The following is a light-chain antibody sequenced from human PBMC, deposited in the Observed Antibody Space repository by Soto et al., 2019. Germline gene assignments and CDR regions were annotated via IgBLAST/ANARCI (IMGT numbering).Light chain of an antibody. CDR2: KAS. V-gene: IGKV1-5*03. CDR1: QAISSW. Sequence: DIQMTQSPSTLSGSVGDRVTIPCRASQAISSWLAWYQQKPGKAPKLLIYKASTLKSGVPSRFSGSGSGTEFTLTISSLQPDDFATYYCQRYNSYSEAFGQGTKVDIK. J-gene: IGKJ1*01. CDR3: QRYNSYSEA.